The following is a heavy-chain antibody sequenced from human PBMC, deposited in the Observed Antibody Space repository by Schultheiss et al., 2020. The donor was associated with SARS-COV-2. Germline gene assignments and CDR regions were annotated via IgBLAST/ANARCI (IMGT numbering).Heavy chain of an antibody. J-gene: IGHJ6*03. CDR3: ARGITPIIAARPGYYYYYMDV. Sequence: SETLSLTCTVSGGSISSYYWSWIRQPPGKGLEWIGYIYYSGSTNYNPSLKSRVTISVDTSKSQFSLKLSSVTAADTAVYYCARGITPIIAARPGYYYYYMDVLGKGTTVTVSS. CDR1: GGSISSYY. D-gene: IGHD6-6*01. CDR2: IYYSGST. V-gene: IGHV4-59*01.